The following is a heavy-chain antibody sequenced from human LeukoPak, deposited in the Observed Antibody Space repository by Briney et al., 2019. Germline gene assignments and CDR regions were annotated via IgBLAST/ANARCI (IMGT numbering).Heavy chain of an antibody. CDR1: GGSFSSHY. CDR3: ARGNDLEWLYNYYYYYMDV. V-gene: IGHV4-34*01. Sequence: ASETLSLTCGVSGGSFSSHYWTWIRQPPGKGLEWIGEINPRGSTNYNPSLESRVTVSADTSRNQLSLSLTSVTAADSAVYYCARGNDLEWLYNYYYYYMDVWGKGTTVTVSS. J-gene: IGHJ6*03. D-gene: IGHD3-3*01. CDR2: INPRGST.